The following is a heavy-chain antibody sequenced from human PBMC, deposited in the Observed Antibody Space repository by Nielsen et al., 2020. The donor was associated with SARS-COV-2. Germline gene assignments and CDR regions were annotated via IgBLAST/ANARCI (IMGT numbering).Heavy chain of an antibody. Sequence: GESLKISCAASGFTFSSYEMNWVSQAPGKGLEWVSYISSSGSTIYYADSVKGRFTISRDNAKNSLYLQMNSLRAEDTAVYYCASYCSSTSCSPGHVDYWGQGTLVTVSS. D-gene: IGHD2-2*01. V-gene: IGHV3-48*03. CDR2: ISSSGSTI. J-gene: IGHJ4*02. CDR1: GFTFSSYE. CDR3: ASYCSSTSCSPGHVDY.